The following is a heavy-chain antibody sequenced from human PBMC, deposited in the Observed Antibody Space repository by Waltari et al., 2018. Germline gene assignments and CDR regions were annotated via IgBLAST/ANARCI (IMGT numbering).Heavy chain of an antibody. CDR2: IYTSGST. V-gene: IGHV4-4*07. J-gene: IGHJ4*02. Sequence: QVQLQESGPGLVKPSETLSLTCTVSGGSIRSYYWHWLRQPAGKGLEWIGRIYTSGSTNYNPSLKSRVTMSVDTSKNQFSLKLSSVTAADTAVYYCASIGYSSGWYYFDYWGQGTLVTVSS. CDR1: GGSIRSYY. CDR3: ASIGYSSGWYYFDY. D-gene: IGHD6-19*01.